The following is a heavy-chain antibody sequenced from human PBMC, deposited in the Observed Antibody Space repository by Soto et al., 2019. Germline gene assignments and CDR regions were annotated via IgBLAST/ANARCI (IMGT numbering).Heavy chain of an antibody. V-gene: IGHV1-18*01. CDR1: GYTFTSYV. CDR3: ARGNSDYSYSCGMDV. D-gene: IGHD2-21*02. Sequence: QVQLVQSGAEVKKPGASVKVSCKASGYTFTSYVISWVRQAPGQGLEWMGWISAYNGRTNYAQKLQARVTMTTDTSKSTAYMELRSLRSDDTAVSDCARGNSDYSYSCGMDVWGQGTTVTVSS. J-gene: IGHJ6*02. CDR2: ISAYNGRT.